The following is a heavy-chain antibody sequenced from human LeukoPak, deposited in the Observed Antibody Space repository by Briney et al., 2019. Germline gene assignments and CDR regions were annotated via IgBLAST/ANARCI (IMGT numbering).Heavy chain of an antibody. CDR1: GGSISSSSYH. Sequence: PSETLSLTCAVSGGSISSSSYHWGWIRQPPGTGLEWIGSIQYSGSTYYNPSLKSRVTISVDTSKNQFSLSLSSVTAADTDVYYCARDAPGIAAAGVYWGQGTLVSVSS. J-gene: IGHJ4*02. D-gene: IGHD6-13*01. V-gene: IGHV4-39*07. CDR3: ARDAPGIAAAGVY. CDR2: IQYSGST.